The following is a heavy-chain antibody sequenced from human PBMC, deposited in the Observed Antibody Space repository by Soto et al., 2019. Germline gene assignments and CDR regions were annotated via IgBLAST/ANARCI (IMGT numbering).Heavy chain of an antibody. CDR1: GFTFSSYG. CDR3: AKDVSRLAADYYFDY. J-gene: IGHJ4*02. CDR2: ISYDGGNE. V-gene: IGHV3-30*18. D-gene: IGHD3-16*01. Sequence: GGSLRLSCATSGFTFSSYGMHWVRQAPGKGLEWVAVISYDGGNEYNADSVRGRFTVSRDNSKNTLYLQMNSLRPEDTAVYYCAKDVSRLAADYYFDYWGQGTLVTVSS.